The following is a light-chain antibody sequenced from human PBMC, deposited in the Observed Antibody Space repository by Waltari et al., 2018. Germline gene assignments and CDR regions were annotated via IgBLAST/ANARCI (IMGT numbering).Light chain of an antibody. J-gene: IGLJ2*01. CDR1: SSDVGDYNY. CDR2: DVT. Sequence: QSALTQPASVSGSPGQSITISCTGTSSDVGDYNYVSWYQQHQGKAPKLMIYDVTNRPAGVSNRFSGSKSGNPASLTISGLQAEDEADYYCTSYRRGSALGVFGGGTSLTVL. CDR3: TSYRRGSALGV. V-gene: IGLV2-14*03.